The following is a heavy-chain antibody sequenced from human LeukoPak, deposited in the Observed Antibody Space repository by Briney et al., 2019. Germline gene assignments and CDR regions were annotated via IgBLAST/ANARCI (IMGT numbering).Heavy chain of an antibody. CDR3: VREAGYCASVCLKSNWFDP. Sequence: GGSLRLSCAASGFPFSNHAMSWVRQPPGKALEWVAAISNGNTYYADSVRGRFAISRDDSKNMVYLQMNSLRDEDTALYYCVREAGYCASVCLKSNWFDPWGQGTQATVSS. J-gene: IGHJ5*02. V-gene: IGHV3-23*01. CDR1: GFPFSNHA. CDR2: ISNGNT. D-gene: IGHD2-15*01.